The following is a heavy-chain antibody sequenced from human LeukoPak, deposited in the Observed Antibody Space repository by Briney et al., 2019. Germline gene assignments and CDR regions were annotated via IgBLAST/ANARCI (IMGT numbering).Heavy chain of an antibody. Sequence: GESLKISCKGSGYSFTSYWIGWVRQMPGKGLGWMGIIYPGDSDTRYSPSFQGQVTISADKSISTAYLQWSSLKASDTAMYYCARHHLNYYGSGSYPTLYYYGMDVWGQGTTVTVSS. J-gene: IGHJ6*02. CDR1: GYSFTSYW. D-gene: IGHD3-10*01. CDR3: ARHHLNYYGSGSYPTLYYYGMDV. V-gene: IGHV5-51*01. CDR2: IYPGDSDT.